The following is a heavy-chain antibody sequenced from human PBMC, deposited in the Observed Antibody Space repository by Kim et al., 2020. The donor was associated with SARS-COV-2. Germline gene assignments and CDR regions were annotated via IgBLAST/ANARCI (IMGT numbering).Heavy chain of an antibody. J-gene: IGHJ6*02. CDR2: INPSGGST. D-gene: IGHD4-17*01. CDR3: VRDRVYGDSPLYYYGMDV. CDR1: GYTFTSYY. V-gene: IGHV1-46*01. Sequence: ASVKVSCKASGYTFTSYYMHWVRQAPGQGLEWMGIINPSGGSTSYAQKFQGRVTMTRDTSTSTVYMELSSLRSEDTAVYYCVRDRVYGDSPLYYYGMDVWCQGTTVTVSS.